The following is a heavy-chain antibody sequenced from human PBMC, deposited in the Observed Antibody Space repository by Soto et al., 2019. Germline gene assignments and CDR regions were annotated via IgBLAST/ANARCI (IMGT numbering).Heavy chain of an antibody. CDR3: ARTHSGSYYNPLFDY. V-gene: IGHV4-34*01. CDR1: GGSFSGYY. J-gene: IGHJ4*02. CDR2: INHSGST. Sequence: SETLSLTCAVYGGSFSGYYWSWIRQPPGKGLEWIGEINHSGSTNYNPSLKSRVTISVDTSKNQFSLKLSSVTAADTAVYYCARTHSGSYYNPLFDYWGQGTLVTVSS. D-gene: IGHD3-10*01.